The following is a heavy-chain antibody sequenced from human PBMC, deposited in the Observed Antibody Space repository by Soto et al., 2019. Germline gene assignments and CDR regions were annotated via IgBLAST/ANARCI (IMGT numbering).Heavy chain of an antibody. CDR2: INHSGST. J-gene: IGHJ5*02. CDR1: GGSFSGYY. V-gene: IGHV4-34*01. Sequence: PSETLSLTCAVYGGSFSGYYWSWIRQPPGKGLEWIGEINHSGSTNYNPSLKSRVTISVDTSKNQFSLKLSSVTAADTAVYYCAGTRIAAAGTNQFCFDPWGQGTLVTVSS. D-gene: IGHD6-13*01. CDR3: AGTRIAAAGTNQFCFDP.